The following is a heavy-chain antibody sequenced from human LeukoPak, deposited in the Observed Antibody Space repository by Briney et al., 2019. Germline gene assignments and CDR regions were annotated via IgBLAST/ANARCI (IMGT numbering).Heavy chain of an antibody. J-gene: IGHJ3*02. V-gene: IGHV1-69*06. CDR2: IIPIFGTA. CDR3: AREREGIAVAGTFFDI. D-gene: IGHD6-19*01. CDR1: GGTFSSYA. Sequence: SVKVSCKASGGTFSSYAISWVRQAPGQGLEWMRGIIPIFGTANYAQKFQGRVTITADKSTSTAYMELSSLRSEDTAVYYCAREREGIAVAGTFFDIWGQGTMVTVSS.